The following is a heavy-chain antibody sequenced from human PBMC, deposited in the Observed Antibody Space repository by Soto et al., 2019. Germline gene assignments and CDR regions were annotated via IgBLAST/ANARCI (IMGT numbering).Heavy chain of an antibody. CDR2: INRYYSDT. J-gene: IGHJ6*02. V-gene: IGHV5-51*01. D-gene: IGHD1-1*01. CDR1: GYRFTSDW. Sequence: GGCLKISCKGFGYRFTSDWIGWVRQMAWKGLEWMGSINRYYSDTRYSPPFQGQVTISADKSISTVYLQWSILKASDTVVYFCTGQMIXPQMRYKMDVWGQGTTVTVSS. CDR3: TGQMIXPQMRYKMDV.